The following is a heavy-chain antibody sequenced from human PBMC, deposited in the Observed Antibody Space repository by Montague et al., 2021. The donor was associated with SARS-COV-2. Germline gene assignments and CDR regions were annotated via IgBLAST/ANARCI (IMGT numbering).Heavy chain of an antibody. D-gene: IGHD5-12*01. CDR2: VRTSGRT. CDR3: AKDSDYEGLDN. V-gene: IGHV4-61*02. J-gene: IGHJ4*02. Sequence: TLSLTCTVSGASIGRGDDLWSWVRQPAGKELEWIGLVRTSGRTNYKPSLESRVTISRDPAKNQFSLPLYSVTAADTAVYFCAKDSDYEGLDNWGQGTLVTVSS. CDR1: GASIGRGDDL.